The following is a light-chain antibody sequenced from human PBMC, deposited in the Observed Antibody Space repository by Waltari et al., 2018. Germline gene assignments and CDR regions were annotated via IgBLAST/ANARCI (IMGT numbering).Light chain of an antibody. CDR2: QDT. CDR3: QAWDSSTAV. CDR1: QLGDQY. V-gene: IGLV3-1*01. J-gene: IGLJ2*01. Sequence: SYELTQPPSVSVSPGQTASITSSGYQLGDQYPCWYQQKPGQSPLVVIYQDTKRPAVIPERFSGANSGNTATLTISGTQAMDEADYYWQAWDSSTAVFGGGTKLTVL.